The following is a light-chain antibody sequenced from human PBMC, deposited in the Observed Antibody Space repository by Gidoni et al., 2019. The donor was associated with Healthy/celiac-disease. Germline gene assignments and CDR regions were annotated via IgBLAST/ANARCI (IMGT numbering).Light chain of an antibody. V-gene: IGKV3-11*01. CDR2: DAS. CDR3: QQRSNWPPVWT. Sequence: EIVLTQSPATLSLSPGERATLSCRASQSVSSYLAWYQQHPGQAPRLLIYDASNRATGIPARFSGSGSGTDFTLTISSLEPEDVAVYYCQQRSNWPPVWTFGQGTKVEIK. CDR1: QSVSSY. J-gene: IGKJ1*01.